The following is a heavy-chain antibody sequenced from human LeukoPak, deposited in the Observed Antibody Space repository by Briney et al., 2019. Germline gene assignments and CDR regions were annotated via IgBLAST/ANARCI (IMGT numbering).Heavy chain of an antibody. CDR1: GFIFSNYA. CDR2: ITGSGDTT. CDR3: AKWGDYDILTGYYVSDF. V-gene: IGHV3-23*01. D-gene: IGHD3-9*01. Sequence: GASLRLSCAASGFIFSNYAMSWVRQAPGKGLEWVSAITGSGDTTYYADSGKGRFTISRDNSKNTLYVEMNTLRAEDTAVYYCAKWGDYDILTGYYVSDFWGQGTLVTVSS. J-gene: IGHJ4*02.